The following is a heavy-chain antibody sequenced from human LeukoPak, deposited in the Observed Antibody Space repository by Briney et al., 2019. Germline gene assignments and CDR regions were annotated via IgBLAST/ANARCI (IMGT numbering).Heavy chain of an antibody. CDR3: ATGRYFDF. Sequence: GGSLRLSCAASGFTFSSYSMNWVRQAPGKGLEWVGRIKSKANSGTIDYASHVRGRFTISRDDSKNMAYLQMNSLKTEDTAVYYCATGRYFDFWGRGTLVTVSS. CDR2: IKSKANSGTI. J-gene: IGHJ2*01. V-gene: IGHV3-15*07. CDR1: GFTFSSYS.